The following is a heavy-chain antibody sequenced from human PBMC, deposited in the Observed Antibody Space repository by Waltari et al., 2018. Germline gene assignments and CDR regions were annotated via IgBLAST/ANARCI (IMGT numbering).Heavy chain of an antibody. CDR3: ARAGYSSGWFFDY. D-gene: IGHD6-19*01. J-gene: IGHJ4*02. CDR2: SIPILGIA. V-gene: IGHV1-69*10. Sequence: QVQLVQSGAEVKKPGSSVKVSCKASGGTFSSYATSWVRKAPGQGLEWMRGSIPILGIASDERKFHGRVTITADKSTSTAYMELSSLRSEDTAVYYCARAGYSSGWFFDYWGQGTLVTVSS. CDR1: GGTFSSYA.